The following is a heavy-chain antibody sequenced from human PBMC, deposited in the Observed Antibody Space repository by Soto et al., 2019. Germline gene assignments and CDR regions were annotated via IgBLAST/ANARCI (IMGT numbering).Heavy chain of an antibody. CDR3: ARVPYLYDGGGYGFFDF. CDR1: GFTFSSYA. CDR2: ISYDGSNK. J-gene: IGHJ4*02. Sequence: PGGSLRLSCAASGFTFSSYAMHWVRQAPGKGLEWVAVISYDGSNKYYADSVKGRFTISRDNSKNTLYLQMNSLRAEDTAVYYCARVPYLYDGGGYGFFDFWGRGSLVTVSS. V-gene: IGHV3-30-3*01. D-gene: IGHD3-22*01.